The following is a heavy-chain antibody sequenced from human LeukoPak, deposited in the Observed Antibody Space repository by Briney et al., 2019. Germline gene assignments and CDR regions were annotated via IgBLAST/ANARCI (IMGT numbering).Heavy chain of an antibody. V-gene: IGHV3-53*01. CDR3: ARGLYYFDTSGYLYY. CDR1: GFTVSSNY. D-gene: IGHD3-22*01. CDR2: IYSGGST. J-gene: IGHJ4*02. Sequence: GGSLGLSCAASGFTVSSNYMSWVRQAPGKGLEWVSVIYSGGSTYYADSVKGRFTISRDNSKNTLYLQMNSLRAEDTAVYYCARGLYYFDTSGYLYYWGQGTLVTVSS.